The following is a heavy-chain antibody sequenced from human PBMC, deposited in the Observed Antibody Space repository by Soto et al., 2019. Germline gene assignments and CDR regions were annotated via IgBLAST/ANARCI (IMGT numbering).Heavy chain of an antibody. CDR3: AKDRRADWESYYYYAMDV. CDR1: GGTFSSFT. CDR2: IIPIYGTA. D-gene: IGHD1-26*01. V-gene: IGHV1-69*01. J-gene: IGHJ6*02. Sequence: QVQLVQSWAEVKKPGSSVKVSCKASGGTFSSFTISWVRQAPGQGLEWMGGIIPIYGTANYAQKFQGRVTITADASTRTAYMELSSLRSEDTAVYYCAKDRRADWESYYYYAMDVWGQGTTVTVSS.